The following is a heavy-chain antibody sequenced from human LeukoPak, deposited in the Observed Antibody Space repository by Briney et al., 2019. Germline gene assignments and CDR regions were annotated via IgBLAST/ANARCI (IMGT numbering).Heavy chain of an antibody. CDR1: GGSISSSSYY. J-gene: IGHJ4*02. D-gene: IGHD3-10*01. Sequence: SETLSPTCTVSGGSISSSSYYWGWIRQPPGKGLEWIGSIYYSGSTYYNPSLKSRVTISVDTSKNQFSLKLSPVTAADTAVYYCAIITMVRGVIIGVNWGQGTLVTVSS. CDR2: IYYSGST. V-gene: IGHV4-39*01. CDR3: AIITMVRGVIIGVN.